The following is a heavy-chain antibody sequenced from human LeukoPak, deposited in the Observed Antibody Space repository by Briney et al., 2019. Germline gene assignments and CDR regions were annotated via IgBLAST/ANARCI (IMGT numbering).Heavy chain of an antibody. V-gene: IGHV4-39*07. CDR1: GGSISSSSYF. Sequence: PPETLSLTCSVSGGSISSSSYFWGWIRQPPGKGLEWIASVHYSGSTYYNPSLKSRLTISVDTSKNQFSLKLSSVTAADTAVYYCARSYGSGSYGYYYYYMDVWGKGTTVTVSS. D-gene: IGHD3-10*01. CDR2: VHYSGST. J-gene: IGHJ6*03. CDR3: ARSYGSGSYGYYYYYMDV.